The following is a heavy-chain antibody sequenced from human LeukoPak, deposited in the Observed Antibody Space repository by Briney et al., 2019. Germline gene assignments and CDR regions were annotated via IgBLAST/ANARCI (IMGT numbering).Heavy chain of an antibody. J-gene: IGHJ4*02. V-gene: IGHV4-39*01. D-gene: IGHD3-9*01. CDR2: ISYNGHT. Sequence: SETLSLTCTVSGASTSSSTYHWGWIRQPQPPGKGLEWIGSISYNGHTYYNPSLKSRVTMSVDTSKNQFALKLTSVTAADTALYYCARHDTRPLRYLGLGYFDYWGQGTLVTVSS. CDR3: ARHDTRPLRYLGLGYFDY. CDR1: GASTSSSTYH.